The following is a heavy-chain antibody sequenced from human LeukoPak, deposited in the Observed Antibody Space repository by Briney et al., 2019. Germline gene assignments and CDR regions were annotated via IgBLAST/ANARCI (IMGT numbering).Heavy chain of an antibody. CDR2: IYYSGST. Sequence: PSETLSLTCSVSGGSITSYYWSWIRQPPGKGLEWIGYIYYSGSTNYNPSLKSRVTISVDTSKNQFSLKLSSVTAADPAVYYCARDSTFFRAFDIWGQGTMVTVSS. CDR1: GGSITSYY. J-gene: IGHJ3*02. D-gene: IGHD3-3*01. V-gene: IGHV4-59*01. CDR3: ARDSTFFRAFDI.